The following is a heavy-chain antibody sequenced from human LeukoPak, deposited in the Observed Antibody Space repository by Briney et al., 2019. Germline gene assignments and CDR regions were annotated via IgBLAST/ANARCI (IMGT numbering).Heavy chain of an antibody. V-gene: IGHV3-74*01. CDR3: ASSIGRWELLVYNWFDP. J-gene: IGHJ5*02. CDR1: GFTFSSYW. CDR2: INGDGSST. Sequence: GGSLRLSCAASGFTFSSYWMHWVRQAPGKGLVWLSRINGDGSSTSYADSVKGRFTISRDNAKNTLYLQMNGLRTEDTAVYYCASSIGRWELLVYNWFDPWGQGTLVTVSS. D-gene: IGHD1-26*01.